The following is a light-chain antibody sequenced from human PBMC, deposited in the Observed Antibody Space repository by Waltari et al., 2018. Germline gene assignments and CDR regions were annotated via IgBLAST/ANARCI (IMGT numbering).Light chain of an antibody. CDR1: QSISRY. Sequence: ILFTHSPGTLSLSPGERATLSCRASQSISRYLAWYQQKPGQAPRLLIYGASTRATGIPDRFSGSGSGTDFSLTISGLEPEDSAVYYCQHHFRLPATFGQGTKVEIK. CDR2: GAS. V-gene: IGKV3-20*01. CDR3: QHHFRLPAT. J-gene: IGKJ1*01.